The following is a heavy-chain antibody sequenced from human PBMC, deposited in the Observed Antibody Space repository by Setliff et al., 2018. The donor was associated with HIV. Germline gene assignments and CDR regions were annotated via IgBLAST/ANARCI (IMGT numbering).Heavy chain of an antibody. V-gene: IGHV4-4*09. D-gene: IGHD3-22*01. Sequence: LSLTCTVSGGSISSYYWSWIRQPPGKGLEWIGYIYTSGSTNYNPSLKSRVTISVDTSKNQFSLKLSSVTAADTAVYYCARGLSFYDPGGFDYWGHGTLVTVSS. CDR1: GGSISSYY. CDR3: ARGLSFYDPGGFDY. CDR2: IYTSGST. J-gene: IGHJ4*01.